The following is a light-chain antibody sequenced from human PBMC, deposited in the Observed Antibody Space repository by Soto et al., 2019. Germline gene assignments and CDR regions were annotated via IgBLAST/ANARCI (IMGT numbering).Light chain of an antibody. CDR3: SSYAGSYTWV. CDR2: DVS. J-gene: IGLJ3*02. V-gene: IGLV2-11*01. Sequence: QPVLTQPRSVSGSPGQSVTISCTGTSSDVGGYNYVSWYQQHPGKAPKLVIYDVSKRPSGVPDRFSGSKSGNTASLTISGLQAEDEADYYCSSYAGSYTWVFGGGTKLTVL. CDR1: SSDVGGYNY.